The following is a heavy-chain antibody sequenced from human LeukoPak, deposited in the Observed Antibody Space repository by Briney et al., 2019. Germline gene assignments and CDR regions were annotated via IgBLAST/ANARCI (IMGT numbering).Heavy chain of an antibody. CDR3: AKIGVDTAMVENFDY. J-gene: IGHJ4*02. V-gene: IGHV3-7*01. D-gene: IGHD5-18*01. CDR2: IRQDESEI. Sequence: PGGSLRLSCAASGFTFTSYWMSWVRQAPGKGLEWVANIRQDESEIYYVDSVKGRFTISRDNAKNSLYLQMNSLRAEDTAVYYCAKIGVDTAMVENFDYWGQGTLVTVSS. CDR1: GFTFTSYW.